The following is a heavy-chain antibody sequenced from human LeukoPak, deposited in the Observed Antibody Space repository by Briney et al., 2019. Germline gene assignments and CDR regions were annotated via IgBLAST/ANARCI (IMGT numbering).Heavy chain of an antibody. Sequence: GGSLRLSCAASGFTFSDYYMSWIRRAPGKGLEWVSYISSSGSTIYYADSVKGRFTISRDNAKNSLYLQMNSLRAEDTAVYYCARTPVGYNNRLNFDYWGQGTLVTVSS. J-gene: IGHJ4*02. CDR2: ISSSGSTI. D-gene: IGHD5-18*01. CDR1: GFTFSDYY. V-gene: IGHV3-11*04. CDR3: ARTPVGYNNRLNFDY.